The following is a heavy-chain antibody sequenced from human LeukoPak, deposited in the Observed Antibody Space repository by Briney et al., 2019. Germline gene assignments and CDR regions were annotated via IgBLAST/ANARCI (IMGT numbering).Heavy chain of an antibody. D-gene: IGHD1-26*01. CDR2: ISSSGYTI. CDR3: AREIRGATPYYFDY. V-gene: IGHV3-11*04. J-gene: IGHJ4*02. Sequence: GGSLRLSCAASGFTFSDFYMSWIRRAPGKGLEWVSYISSSGYTIYYADSVKGRFTVSRDNAKNSLYLQMNSLRAEDTAVYYCAREIRGATPYYFDYWGQGTLVTVSS. CDR1: GFTFSDFY.